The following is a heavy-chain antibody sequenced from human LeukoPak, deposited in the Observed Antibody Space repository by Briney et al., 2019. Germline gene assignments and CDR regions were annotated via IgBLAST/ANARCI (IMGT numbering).Heavy chain of an antibody. CDR3: ARQMYNWNGLDY. CDR1: GGSISNGAYY. CDR2: IYYIGST. J-gene: IGHJ4*02. D-gene: IGHD1-1*01. V-gene: IGHV4-39*01. Sequence: PSETLSLTCTVSGGSISNGAYYWGWIRQPPGKGLEWIGTIYYIGSTYYNASLKSRLTISVDASKSQFSLRLSSVTAADTAVYYCARQMYNWNGLDYWGQGALVTVSS.